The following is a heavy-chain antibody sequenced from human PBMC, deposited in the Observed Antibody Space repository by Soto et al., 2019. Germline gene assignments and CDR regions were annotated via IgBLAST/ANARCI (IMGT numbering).Heavy chain of an antibody. V-gene: IGHV3-66*01. CDR3: AIEDLRGTYFDY. J-gene: IGHJ4*02. CDR1: GFTVSSNY. CDR2: IYSGGST. Sequence: ESGGGLVQPGGSLRLSCAASGFTVSSNYMSWVRQAPGKGLEWVSVIYSGGSTYYADSVKGRFTITRDNSKNTLYLQMNSLRAEDTAVYYCAIEDLRGTYFDYWGQGTLVTVSS.